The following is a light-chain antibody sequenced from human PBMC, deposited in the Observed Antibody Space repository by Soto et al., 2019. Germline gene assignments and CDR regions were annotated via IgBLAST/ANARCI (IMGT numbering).Light chain of an antibody. J-gene: IGLJ2*01. Sequence: QSALTQPASVSGSPGQSITLSCTGSSSEVGTYNLVSWDQQRPGKAPKRMIYEVSKRPSGVPNRFSGSKSDNTASLTISGLRAEDEADYYCCLYAGSSNVVFGGGTKLTVL. CDR3: CLYAGSSNVV. CDR1: SSEVGTYNL. V-gene: IGLV2-23*02. CDR2: EVS.